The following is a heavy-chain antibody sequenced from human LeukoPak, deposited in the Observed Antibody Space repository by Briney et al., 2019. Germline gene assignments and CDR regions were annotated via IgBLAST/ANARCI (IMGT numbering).Heavy chain of an antibody. J-gene: IGHJ4*02. D-gene: IGHD6-13*01. CDR3: ARGRGYSSSWINRAYYFDY. Sequence: GASVKVSCKASGYTFTSYYMHWVRQAPGQGLEWMGIINPSGGSTSYAQKFQGRVTMTGDMSTSTAYMELSSLRSEDTAVYYCARGRGYSSSWINRAYYFDYWGQGTLVTVSS. CDR2: INPSGGST. CDR1: GYTFTSYY. V-gene: IGHV1-46*01.